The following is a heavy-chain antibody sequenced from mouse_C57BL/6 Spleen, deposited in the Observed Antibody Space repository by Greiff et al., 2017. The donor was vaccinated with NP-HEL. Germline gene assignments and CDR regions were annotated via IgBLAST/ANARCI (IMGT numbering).Heavy chain of an antibody. CDR3: TTGWFALAY. D-gene: IGHD2-3*01. CDR2: IDPENGDT. V-gene: IGHV14-4*01. CDR1: GFNIKDDY. J-gene: IGHJ3*01. Sequence: VQLQQSGAELVRPGASVKLSCTASGFNIKDDYMHWVKQRPEQGLEWIGWIDPENGDTEYASKFQGKATITADTSSNTAYLQLSSLTSEDTAVYYCTTGWFALAYWGQGTLVTVSA.